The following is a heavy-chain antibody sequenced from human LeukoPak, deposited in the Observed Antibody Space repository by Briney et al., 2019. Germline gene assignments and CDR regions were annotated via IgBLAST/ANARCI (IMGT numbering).Heavy chain of an antibody. Sequence: PGGSLRLSCAASGFTVSSNYMTWVRQAPGKGLEWVSVIYSGGSTYYADSVKGRFTISRDNSKNTLYLQMNSLRGEDTAVYYCARDSGSYAVDYWGQGTLVTVSS. D-gene: IGHD1-26*01. CDR3: ARDSGSYAVDY. CDR2: IYSGGST. V-gene: IGHV3-53*01. J-gene: IGHJ4*02. CDR1: GFTVSSNY.